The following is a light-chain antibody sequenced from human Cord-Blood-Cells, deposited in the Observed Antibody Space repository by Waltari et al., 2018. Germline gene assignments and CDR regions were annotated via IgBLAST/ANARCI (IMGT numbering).Light chain of an antibody. CDR3: QQRSNWPPIFT. J-gene: IGKJ3*01. CDR2: DAS. CDR1: QRVSSY. Sequence: EIVLTQSPATLSLSPGERATLSCRASQRVSSYLAWYQQKPGQAPRLLIYDASNRATGSPARFSGSGSGTDFTLTISSLEPEDFAVYYCQQRSNWPPIFTFGPGTKVDIK. V-gene: IGKV3-11*01.